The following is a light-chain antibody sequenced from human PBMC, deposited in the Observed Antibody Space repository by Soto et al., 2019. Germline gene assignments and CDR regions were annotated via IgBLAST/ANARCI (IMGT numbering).Light chain of an antibody. CDR1: SSDLGRYNY. CDR2: DVT. CDR3: GSYTSTSTLVV. Sequence: QSALTQPASVSGSPGRSTTISCTGTSSDLGRYNYVSWYQHHPGKAPKLIIYDVTNRPSGVSDRFSGSKSGNTASLTISGLQAEDEAQYFCGSYTSTSTLVVFGGGTKVTVL. V-gene: IGLV2-14*03. J-gene: IGLJ3*02.